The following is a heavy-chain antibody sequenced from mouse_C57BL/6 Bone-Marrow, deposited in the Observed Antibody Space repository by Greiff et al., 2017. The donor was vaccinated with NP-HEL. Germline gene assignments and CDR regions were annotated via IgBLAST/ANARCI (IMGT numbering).Heavy chain of an antibody. CDR1: GYSITSGYY. Sequence: EVKLQESGPGLVKPSQSLSLTCSVTGYSITSGYYWNWIRQFPGNKLEWMGYISYDGSNNYNPSLKNRISITRDTSKNQFFLKLNSVTTEDTATYYCADGSRDLPFAYWGQGTLVTVSA. J-gene: IGHJ3*01. CDR2: ISYDGSN. CDR3: ADGSRDLPFAY. D-gene: IGHD1-1*01. V-gene: IGHV3-6*01.